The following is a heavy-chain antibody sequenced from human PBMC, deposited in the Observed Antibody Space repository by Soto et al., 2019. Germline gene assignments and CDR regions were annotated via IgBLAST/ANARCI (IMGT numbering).Heavy chain of an antibody. CDR2: IIPIFGTA. D-gene: IGHD6-13*01. CDR3: ARHSSSWYYYGMDV. V-gene: IGHV1-69*06. J-gene: IGHJ6*02. Sequence: SVKVSCKASGCTFSSYAISCVRQAPGQGLGWMGGIIPIFGTANYAQKFQGRVTITADKSTSTAYMELSSLRSEDTAVYYCARHSSSWYYYGMDVWGQGTTVTVSS. CDR1: GCTFSSYA.